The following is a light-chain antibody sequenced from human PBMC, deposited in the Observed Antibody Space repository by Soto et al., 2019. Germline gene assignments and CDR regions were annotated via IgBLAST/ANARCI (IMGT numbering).Light chain of an antibody. CDR2: GNN. CDR1: SSNIGAGFD. CDR3: QSYDSSLSGVV. V-gene: IGLV1-40*01. Sequence: QSVLTQPPSVSGAPGQRVTVSCTGSSSNIGAGFDVHWYQQLPGTAPELLIYGNNNRPSGVPDRFSDSKSGTSASLAITGLQAEDEADYYCQSYDSSLSGVVFGGGTKLTVL. J-gene: IGLJ2*01.